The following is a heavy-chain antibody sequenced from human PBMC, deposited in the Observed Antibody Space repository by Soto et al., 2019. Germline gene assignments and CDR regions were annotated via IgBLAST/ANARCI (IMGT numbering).Heavy chain of an antibody. CDR1: GFTFSSYS. V-gene: IGHV3-21*01. Sequence: GGSLRHSCAASGFTFSSYSMNWVRQAQGKGLEWVSSISSSSSYIYYADSVKGRFTISRDNAKNSLYLQMNSLRAEDTAVYYCARAKYSYGAYYMDVWGKGTTVTVSS. J-gene: IGHJ6*03. D-gene: IGHD5-18*01. CDR3: ARAKYSYGAYYMDV. CDR2: ISSSSSYI.